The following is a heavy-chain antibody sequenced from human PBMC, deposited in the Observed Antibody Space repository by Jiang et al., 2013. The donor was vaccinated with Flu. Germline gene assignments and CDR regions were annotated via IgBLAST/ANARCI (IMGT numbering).Heavy chain of an antibody. V-gene: IGHV1-2*02. D-gene: IGHD2-21*02. CDR1: GYTFTGYY. CDR2: INPNSGGT. CDR3: ARVGSKYCGGDCYLDY. Sequence: SGAEVKKPGASVKVSCKASGYTFTGYYMHWVRQAPGQGLEWMGWINPNSGGTNYAQKFQGRVTMTRDTSISTAYMELSRLRSDDTAVYYCARVGSKYCGGDCYLDYWGQGTLVTVSS. J-gene: IGHJ4*02.